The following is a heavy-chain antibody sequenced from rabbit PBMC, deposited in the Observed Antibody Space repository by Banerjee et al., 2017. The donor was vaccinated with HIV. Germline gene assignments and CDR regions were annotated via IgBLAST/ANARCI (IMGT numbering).Heavy chain of an antibody. D-gene: IGHD2-1*01. CDR3: ARSNYGDGGNVAGVLTQLAL. J-gene: IGHJ3*01. V-gene: IGHV1S45*01. CDR1: GFSFSSSYW. Sequence: QQQLEESGGDLVKPEGSLTLTCTASGFSFSSSYWICWVRQAPGKGLEWIACIYAGSSGSTYYASWAKGRFTISKTSSTTVTLQMTSLTVADTATYFCARSNYGDGGNVAGVLTQLALWGPGTLVTVS. CDR2: IYAGSSGST.